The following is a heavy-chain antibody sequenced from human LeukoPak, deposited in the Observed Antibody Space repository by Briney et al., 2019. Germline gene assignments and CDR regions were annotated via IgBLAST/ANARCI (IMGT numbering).Heavy chain of an antibody. Sequence: YPGGSLRLSCSASGFTFSNYPMHWVRQAPGKGLEYVSGISGNGGNTYYANSVKGRFTISRDNSKHTLYLQMRSLRAEDMAVYYCARSKRWLEHYWYFDLWGRGTLVTVSS. V-gene: IGHV3-64*01. CDR1: GFTFSNYP. CDR3: ARSKRWLEHYWYFDL. D-gene: IGHD5-24*01. CDR2: ISGNGGNT. J-gene: IGHJ2*01.